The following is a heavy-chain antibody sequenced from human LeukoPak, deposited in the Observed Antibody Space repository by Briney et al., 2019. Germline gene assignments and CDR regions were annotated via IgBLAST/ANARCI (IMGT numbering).Heavy chain of an antibody. D-gene: IGHD4-17*01. Sequence: SETLSLTCTVSSGSIRGGFYYWTWIRQHPGKGLEWIGYIYYSGGTYYNPSLKSRVSISVDTSKNQLSLKLSSVTAADTAVYYCARLGNYGDYLVDYWGQGTLVTVSS. V-gene: IGHV4-31*03. CDR1: SGSIRGGFYY. CDR2: IYYSGGT. J-gene: IGHJ4*02. CDR3: ARLGNYGDYLVDY.